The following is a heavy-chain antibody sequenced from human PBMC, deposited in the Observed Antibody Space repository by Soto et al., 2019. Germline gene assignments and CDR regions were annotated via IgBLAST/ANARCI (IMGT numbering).Heavy chain of an antibody. V-gene: IGHV3-23*01. Sequence: GGSLRLSCAASGFTFSSYAMSWVRQAPGKGLEWVSSISGSGGSTYYADSVKGRFTISRDNSKNTLYLQMNSLRAEDTAVYYCAKAWELRPGYFDYWGQGTLVTVSS. CDR1: GFTFSSYA. CDR2: ISGSGGST. CDR3: AKAWELRPGYFDY. D-gene: IGHD1-26*01. J-gene: IGHJ4*02.